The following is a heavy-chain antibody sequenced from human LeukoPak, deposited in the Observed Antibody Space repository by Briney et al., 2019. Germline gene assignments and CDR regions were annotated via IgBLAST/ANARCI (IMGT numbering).Heavy chain of an antibody. CDR1: GYSISSGSYY. V-gene: IGHV4-61*02. D-gene: IGHD3-22*01. Sequence: SETLSLTCTVSGYSISSGSYYWTWIRQPAGKGLEWIGRIYASGSTNYNPSLKSRVTISVDTSKNQFSLELSSVTAADTAVYFCAREHYYDTSGYQDYWGQGTLVTVSS. CDR3: AREHYYDTSGYQDY. CDR2: IYASGST. J-gene: IGHJ4*02.